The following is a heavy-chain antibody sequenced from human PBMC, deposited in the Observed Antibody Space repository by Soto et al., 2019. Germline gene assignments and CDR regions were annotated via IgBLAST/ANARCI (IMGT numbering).Heavy chain of an antibody. Sequence: SGTMSLTSAGGGYSIARGYHWAWIRQSPGKGLEWIGSIYHAGSVYYNPSLNSRVAVSLDTSKNHFSLKLTSVTAADTAVYYCARTFDYYGMDVWGQGTTVT. J-gene: IGHJ6*02. CDR1: GYSIARGYH. CDR3: ARTFDYYGMDV. CDR2: IYHAGSV. V-gene: IGHV4-38-2*01.